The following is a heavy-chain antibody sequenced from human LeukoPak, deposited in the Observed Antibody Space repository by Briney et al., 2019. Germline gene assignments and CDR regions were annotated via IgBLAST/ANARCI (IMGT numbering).Heavy chain of an antibody. CDR1: GYTFTGYY. Sequence: GASVKVSCKASGYTFTGYYMHWVRQAPGQGLEWMGWINPNSGGTNYAQKFQGRVTMTRDTSISTAYMELSRLRSDDTAVYYCAREQAVAGTTSKWWPANYYYMDVWGKGTTVTISS. CDR2: INPNSGGT. D-gene: IGHD6-19*01. CDR3: AREQAVAGTTSKWWPANYYYMDV. V-gene: IGHV1-2*02. J-gene: IGHJ6*03.